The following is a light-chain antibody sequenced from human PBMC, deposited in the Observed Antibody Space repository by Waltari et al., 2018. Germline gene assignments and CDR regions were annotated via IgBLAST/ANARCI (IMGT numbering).Light chain of an antibody. CDR1: SSNIGAGYD. J-gene: IGLJ2*01. Sequence: QSVLTQPPSVSGAPGQRVTISCTGSSSNIGAGYDEHWYQHLPGTAPKLLIYGNSNRPSGVPDRFSGSKSGTSASLAITGLQAEDEADYYCQSYDSSLSGSVFGGGTKLTVL. V-gene: IGLV1-40*01. CDR2: GNS. CDR3: QSYDSSLSGSV.